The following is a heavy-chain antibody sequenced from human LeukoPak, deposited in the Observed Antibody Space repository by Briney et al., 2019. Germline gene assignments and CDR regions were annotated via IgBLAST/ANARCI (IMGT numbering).Heavy chain of an antibody. CDR2: INPNSGGT. Sequence: ASVKVSCKASGYTFTDYYIHWVRQAPGQGLEWMGWINPNSGGTSCAQEFQGRVTMTRDTSITTAYMELSRLRSGDTAVYYCARGKVAAAGTIDYWGQGTLVTVSS. V-gene: IGHV1-2*02. CDR1: GYTFTDYY. D-gene: IGHD6-13*01. J-gene: IGHJ4*02. CDR3: ARGKVAAAGTIDY.